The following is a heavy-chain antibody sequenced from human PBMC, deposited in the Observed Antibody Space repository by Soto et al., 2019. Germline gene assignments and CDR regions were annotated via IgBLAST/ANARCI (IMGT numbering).Heavy chain of an antibody. V-gene: IGHV4-34*01. D-gene: IGHD2-8*01. CDR1: GGSFSGYY. Sequence: PSETLSLTCAVYGGSFSGYYWSWIRQPPGKGLEWIGEINHSGRTNYNPSLKSRVTISVDTSKNQFSLKLSSVTAADTAVYYCARGLRDLVLIVYAIRRHWFDPWGQGTLVTVSS. J-gene: IGHJ5*02. CDR2: INHSGRT. CDR3: ARGLRDLVLIVYAIRRHWFDP.